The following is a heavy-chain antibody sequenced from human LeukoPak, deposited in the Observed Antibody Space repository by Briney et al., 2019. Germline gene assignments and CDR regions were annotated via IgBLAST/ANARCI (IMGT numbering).Heavy chain of an antibody. J-gene: IGHJ5*02. D-gene: IGHD4-11*01. CDR1: GYTFTSYY. Sequence: ASVKVSCKASGYTFTSYYMHWVRQAPGQGLEWMGIINPSGGSTSYAQKCQGRVTMTRDTSTSTVYMELSSLRSEDTAVYYCARDRERAHDYSNYRAYGWFDPWGQGTLVTVSS. V-gene: IGHV1-46*01. CDR3: ARDRERAHDYSNYRAYGWFDP. CDR2: INPSGGST.